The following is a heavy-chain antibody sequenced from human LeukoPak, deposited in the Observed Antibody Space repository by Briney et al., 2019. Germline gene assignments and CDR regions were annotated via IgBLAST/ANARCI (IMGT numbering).Heavy chain of an antibody. D-gene: IGHD2-8*01. J-gene: IGHJ3*02. CDR3: AKSKGYGVIDI. CDR2: IFYSRST. V-gene: IGHV4-39*07. CDR1: GGSISTSNYY. Sequence: PSETLSLTCTVSGGSISTSNYYWGWIRQPPGKGLAWIGNIFYSRSTHYGPSLNSRLSISLDTSRNQFSLKLNSLTAAETAVYYCAKSKGYGVIDIWGQGTMVTVSS.